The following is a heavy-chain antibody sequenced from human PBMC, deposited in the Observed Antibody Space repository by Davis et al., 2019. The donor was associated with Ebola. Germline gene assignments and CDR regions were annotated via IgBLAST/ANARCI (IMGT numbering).Heavy chain of an antibody. Sequence: GGSLRLSCAASGFTFSSYWMSWVRQAPGRGLEWVSVIYSGGSTYYADSVKGRFTISRDNSKNTLYLQMNSLRAEDTAVYYCARDHGSGWYDSWGQGTTVTVSS. CDR1: GFTFSSYW. CDR2: IYSGGST. J-gene: IGHJ6*02. D-gene: IGHD6-19*01. V-gene: IGHV3-53*01. CDR3: ARDHGSGWYDS.